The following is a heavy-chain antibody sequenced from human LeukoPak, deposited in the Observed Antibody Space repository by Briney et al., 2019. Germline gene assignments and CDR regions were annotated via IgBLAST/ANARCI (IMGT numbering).Heavy chain of an antibody. J-gene: IGHJ5*02. CDR2: INTNTGNP. CDR3: ARVLRGYGDYVGWFDP. Sequence: ASVKVSCKASGYTFTSYAMNWVRQAPGQGLEWMGWINTNTGNPTYAQGFTGRFVFSLDTSVSTAYLQISSLKAEDTAVYYCARVLRGYGDYVGWFDPWGQGTLVTVSS. D-gene: IGHD4-17*01. CDR1: GYTFTSYA. V-gene: IGHV7-4-1*02.